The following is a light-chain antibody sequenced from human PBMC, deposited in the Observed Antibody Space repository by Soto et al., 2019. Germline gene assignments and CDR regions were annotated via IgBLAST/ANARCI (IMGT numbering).Light chain of an antibody. CDR3: QQYNNWPPYT. V-gene: IGKV3-15*01. CDR1: QSVSSN. J-gene: IGKJ2*01. Sequence: EIVMTQSPATLSVSPGERATLSCRASQSVSSNLAWYQQKPGQAPRLLIYSASTRATGIPARFSGSGSGTDFTLTISSLQSEDFAVYYCQQYNNWPPYTFGQGTKLGIK. CDR2: SAS.